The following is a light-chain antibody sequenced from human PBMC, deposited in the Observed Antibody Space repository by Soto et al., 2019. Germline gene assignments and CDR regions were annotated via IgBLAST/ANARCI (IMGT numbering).Light chain of an antibody. CDR3: QQYGGSPIT. CDR2: GAS. V-gene: IGKV3-20*01. CDR1: QSVSSSY. Sequence: EILLTQSPATLSVSPGERATLSCRASQSVSSSYLAWYQQKPGQAPRLLIYGASSRATGIPDRFSGSGSGTDFTLTITRLEPEDFALYYCQQYGGSPITFGLGTRREIK. J-gene: IGKJ5*01.